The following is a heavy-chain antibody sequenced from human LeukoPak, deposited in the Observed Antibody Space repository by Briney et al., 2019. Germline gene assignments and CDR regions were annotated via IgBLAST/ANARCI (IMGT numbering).Heavy chain of an antibody. Sequence: PSETLSLTCTVSGASITTYYWSWIRQPPGKGLEWIGFIYYSGITNYNPSLKSRVTISVDTSKNQFSLRLASVTAADTAVYYCARGRTTYYSDSTGYYRDAFGIWGQGTKVTVSS. CDR2: IYYSGIT. J-gene: IGHJ3*02. CDR3: ARGRTTYYSDSTGYYRDAFGI. D-gene: IGHD3-22*01. V-gene: IGHV4-59*01. CDR1: GASITTYY.